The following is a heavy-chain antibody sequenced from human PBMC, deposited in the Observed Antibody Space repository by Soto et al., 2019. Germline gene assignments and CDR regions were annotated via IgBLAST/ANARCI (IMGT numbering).Heavy chain of an antibody. CDR3: ARVRGGELYDGMDV. D-gene: IGHD3-10*01. Sequence: QVQLVQSGAEVKKPGASVKVSCKASGYTFTSYYIHCVRQAPGQGLEWLGVINPSGGSTSYAQKFQGRVTITRDTSTSTLYMELSSRRSEDTAGYYCARVRGGELYDGMDVWGQGTTVTVSS. CDR2: INPSGGST. J-gene: IGHJ6*02. CDR1: GYTFTSYY. V-gene: IGHV1-46*01.